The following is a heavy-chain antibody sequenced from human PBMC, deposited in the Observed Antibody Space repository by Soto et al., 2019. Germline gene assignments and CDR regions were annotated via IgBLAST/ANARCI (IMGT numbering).Heavy chain of an antibody. V-gene: IGHV4-59*12. CDR3: ARDRHIAAAASYYYYGMDV. CDR2: IYYSGST. CDR1: GGSISSYY. D-gene: IGHD6-13*01. Sequence: SETLSLTCTVSGGSISSYYWSWIRQPPGKGLEWIGYIYYSGSTNYNPSLKSRVTISVDTSKNQFSLKLSSVTAADTAVYYCARDRHIAAAASYYYYGMDVWGQGTTVTVSS. J-gene: IGHJ6*02.